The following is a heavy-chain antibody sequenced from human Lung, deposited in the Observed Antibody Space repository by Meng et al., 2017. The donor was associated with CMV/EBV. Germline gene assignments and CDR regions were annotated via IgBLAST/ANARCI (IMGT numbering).Heavy chain of an antibody. J-gene: IGHJ4*02. CDR1: GYTFTNYG. V-gene: IGHV1-18*01. CDR2: INAYNGDT. Sequence: QAELVQSGGEVKKPVASVKVSCKASGYTFTNYGITWVRQPPGQGLEWMGWINAYNGDTNYAQTLQGRVTMTTDTSTSTAYVELRSLRSDDTAVYYCARVEVGITSGDYWGQGTLVTVSS. CDR3: ARVEVGITSGDY. D-gene: IGHD1-26*01.